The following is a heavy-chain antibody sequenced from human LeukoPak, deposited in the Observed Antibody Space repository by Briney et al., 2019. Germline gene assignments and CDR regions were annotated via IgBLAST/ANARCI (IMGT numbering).Heavy chain of an antibody. Sequence: SETLSLTCTVSGDSISSTTDSWGWIRQSPGTGLEWIGSIYSSGQSYYKVSLRSRVTMSVDTSKNLFSLKLTSVTAEDTAVYYCAAVDVDTAFPWGQGTLVTVSS. CDR3: AAVDVDTAFP. J-gene: IGHJ5*02. D-gene: IGHD5-18*01. CDR1: GDSISSTTDS. V-gene: IGHV4-39*07. CDR2: IYSSGQS.